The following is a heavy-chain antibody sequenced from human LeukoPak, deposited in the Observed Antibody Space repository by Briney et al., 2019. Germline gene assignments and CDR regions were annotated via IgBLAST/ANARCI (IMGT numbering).Heavy chain of an antibody. CDR1: GYTFTTYG. CDR2: INPNSGGT. D-gene: IGHD1-20*01. J-gene: IGHJ4*02. CDR3: ARDITGKGDY. Sequence: GASVKVSCKASGYTFTTYGISWVRQAPGQGLEWMGRINPNSGGTNYAQKFQGRVTMTRDTSISTAYMELSRLRSDDTAVYYCARDITGKGDYWGQGTLVTVSS. V-gene: IGHV1-2*06.